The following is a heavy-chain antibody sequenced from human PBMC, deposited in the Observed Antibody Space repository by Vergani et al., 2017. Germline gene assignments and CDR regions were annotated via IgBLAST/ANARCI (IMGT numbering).Heavy chain of an antibody. CDR1: GGSISSYY. CDR2: IYTRGST. V-gene: IGHV4-4*07. D-gene: IGHD1-7*01. J-gene: IGHJ6*03. Sequence: QVQLQESGPGLVKPSETLSLTCTVSGGSISSYYWSWIRQPAGKGLEWIGRIYTRGSTNYNPPLKSRFTMSVDTSKNRFSLKLSSVTAADTAVYYCARAWDIAGTTLDYMDVWGKGTTVTVSS. CDR3: ARAWDIAGTTLDYMDV.